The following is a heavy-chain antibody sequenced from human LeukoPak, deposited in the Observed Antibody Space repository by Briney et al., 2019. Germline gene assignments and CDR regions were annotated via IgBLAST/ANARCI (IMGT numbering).Heavy chain of an antibody. CDR1: GVTFSSYA. CDR3: AKLTMIVVVSPTDY. J-gene: IGHJ4*02. CDR2: ISGSGGST. Sequence: GGSLRLSCAASGVTFSSYAMSWVRQAPGKGLEWVSAISGSGGSTYYADPAKGRFTISRDNPKNTPYLQMNSLTAEATPGYYCAKLTMIVVVSPTDYWGQGTLVTVSS. D-gene: IGHD3-22*01. V-gene: IGHV3-23*01.